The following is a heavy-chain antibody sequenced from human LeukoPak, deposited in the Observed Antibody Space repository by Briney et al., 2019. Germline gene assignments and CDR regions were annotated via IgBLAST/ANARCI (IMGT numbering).Heavy chain of an antibody. CDR3: ASSVGDSRSSNWFDP. CDR2: IYSGGST. V-gene: IGHV3-66*01. D-gene: IGHD6-6*01. CDR1: GFTVSSNY. J-gene: IGHJ5*02. Sequence: GGSLRLSCAASGFTVSSNYMTWVRQDPGKGLEWVSVIYSGGSTYYSDSVKGRFIISRDNSKNTLYLQMNSLRAEDTAVYYCASSVGDSRSSNWFDPWGQGTLVTVSS.